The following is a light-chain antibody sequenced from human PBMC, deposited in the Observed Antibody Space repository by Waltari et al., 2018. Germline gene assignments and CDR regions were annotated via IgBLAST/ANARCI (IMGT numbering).Light chain of an antibody. J-gene: IGKJ5*01. CDR2: LVS. Sequence: DIVMTQSPLSLPVTPGEPASISCESSQSLLHSNGYNYLDWYLQKPGQSPQLLIYLVSSRASGVPDRFSGSGSGTDFTLKISSVEAGDVGIYYCMQALQTPATFGQGTRLEIK. CDR1: QSLLHSNGYNY. CDR3: MQALQTPAT. V-gene: IGKV2-28*01.